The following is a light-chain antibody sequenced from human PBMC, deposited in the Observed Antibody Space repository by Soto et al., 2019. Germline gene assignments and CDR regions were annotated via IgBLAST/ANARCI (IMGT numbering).Light chain of an antibody. CDR3: QQYGSSIT. Sequence: EILLTQSPGTLSLSPGERSTLSCRASQSVTSTSLAWYQQRPGQAPRLLIYGASSRATGIPDRFSGIGSGTDFTLTISRLQPEDFAVYYCQQYGSSITFGQGTRLEIK. V-gene: IGKV3-20*01. J-gene: IGKJ5*01. CDR1: QSVTSTS. CDR2: GAS.